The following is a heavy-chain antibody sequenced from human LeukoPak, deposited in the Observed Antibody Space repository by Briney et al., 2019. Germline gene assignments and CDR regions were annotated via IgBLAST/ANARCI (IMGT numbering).Heavy chain of an antibody. V-gene: IGHV4-61*02. CDR2: IYTSGST. CDR1: GGSIRSRSYY. Sequence: PSETLSLTCTVSGGSIRSRSYYWSWIRQPAGKGLEWIGRIYTSGSTNYNPSLKSRVTMSVDTSKNQFSLKLSSVTAADTAVYYCARVYGDLGVYFDYWGQGTLVTVSS. J-gene: IGHJ4*02. D-gene: IGHD4-17*01. CDR3: ARVYGDLGVYFDY.